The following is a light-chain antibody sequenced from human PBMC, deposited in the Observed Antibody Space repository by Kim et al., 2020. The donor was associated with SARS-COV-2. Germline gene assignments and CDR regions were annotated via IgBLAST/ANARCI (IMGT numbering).Light chain of an antibody. J-gene: IGKJ2*01. CDR2: LGS. CDR1: QSPLYSNGFTY. V-gene: IGKV2-28*01. CDR3: MQTLQTPRT. Sequence: DIVMTQSPLSLSVTPGEPASISCRSSQSPLYSNGFTYLDWYLQKPGQSPQLLIYLGSNRASGAPDRFSGSGSGTDFTLKISRVEAEDVGVYYCMQTLQTPRTFGQGTKLEI.